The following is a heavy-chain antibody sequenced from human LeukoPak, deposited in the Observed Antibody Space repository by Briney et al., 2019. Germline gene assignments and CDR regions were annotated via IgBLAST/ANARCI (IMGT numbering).Heavy chain of an antibody. Sequence: SETLSLTCAVSGASVSSSNYYWGWIRQPPGEGLEWIGYIYYSGSTNYNPSLKSRVTISVDTSKNQFSLKLSSVTAADTAVYYCASSQDYYDSSGYYYGVYFQHWGQGTLVTVSS. D-gene: IGHD3-22*01. CDR3: ASSQDYYDSSGYYYGVYFQH. V-gene: IGHV4-61*01. CDR2: IYYSGST. J-gene: IGHJ1*01. CDR1: GASVSSSNYY.